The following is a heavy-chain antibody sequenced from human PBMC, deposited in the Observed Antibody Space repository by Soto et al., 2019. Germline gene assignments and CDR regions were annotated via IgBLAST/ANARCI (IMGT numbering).Heavy chain of an antibody. CDR2: LSYDGIAQ. J-gene: IGHJ5*02. Sequence: QEQLVESGGDVVQPGGSLRLSCAASGFTLSRQDIHWVRQAPGKGLEWVAVLSYDGIAQYYADYLKGRITISRDNSKNTIYLQMNSLRVEDAALYYCVEGGWYGNSSPSDRWGQGTLVTVSS. CDR1: GFTLSRQD. CDR3: VEGGWYGNSSPSDR. V-gene: IGHV3-30*03. D-gene: IGHD6-6*01.